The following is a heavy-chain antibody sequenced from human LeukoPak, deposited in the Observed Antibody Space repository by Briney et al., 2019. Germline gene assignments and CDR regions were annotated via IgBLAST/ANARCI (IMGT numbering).Heavy chain of an antibody. V-gene: IGHV3-9*03. D-gene: IGHD3-22*01. CDR2: ISWNSGSI. Sequence: GGSLRLSCAASGFTFDDYAMHWVRQAPGKGLEWVSGISWNSGSIGYADSVEGRFTISRDNAKNSLYLQMNSLRPEDMALYYCVKSIYYDSSGPFDYWGQGTLVTVSS. J-gene: IGHJ4*02. CDR3: VKSIYYDSSGPFDY. CDR1: GFTFDDYA.